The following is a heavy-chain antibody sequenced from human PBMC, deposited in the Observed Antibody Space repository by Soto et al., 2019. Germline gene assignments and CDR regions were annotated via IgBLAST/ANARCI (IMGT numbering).Heavy chain of an antibody. CDR3: AGQIPGAMAYYSGS. CDR1: GFSATSSGVG. V-gene: IGHV2-5*02. D-gene: IGHD1-26*01. Sequence: QITLKESGPPLVKPTQTLTLTCAFSGFSATSSGVGVAWLRQPPGKALEWLAVMYWDDADQYRPSLKTRLTVNTSRSKHRVVLPMSNLDPANTRTYHCAGQIPGAMAYYSGSWGHRTLVTVTS. J-gene: IGHJ1*01. CDR2: MYWDDAD.